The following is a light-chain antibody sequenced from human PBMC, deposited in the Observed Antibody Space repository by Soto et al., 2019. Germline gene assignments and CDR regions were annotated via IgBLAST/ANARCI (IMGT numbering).Light chain of an antibody. CDR1: SNDVGGFNL. CDR2: AVT. J-gene: IGLJ2*01. V-gene: IGLV2-23*02. CDR3: CSYAGSRTFDVV. Sequence: QSVLTQPASVSGSPGQSISISCTGTSNDVGGFNLVSWYQQYPGKTPKLIIFAVTERASGVSNRFSASKSGNTASLTVSGLQAEDEAEYYCCSYAGSRTFDVVFGGGTKLTVL.